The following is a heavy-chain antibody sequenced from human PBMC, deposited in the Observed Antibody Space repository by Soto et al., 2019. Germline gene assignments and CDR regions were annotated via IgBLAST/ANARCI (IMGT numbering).Heavy chain of an antibody. CDR2: IYYSGST. CDR3: ARMEGAFDI. Sequence: SETLSLTCTVSGGSISSSSYYWGWIRQPPGKGLEWIGSIYYSGSTYYNPSLKSRVTISVDTSKNQFSLKLSSVTAADTAVYCCARMEGAFDIWGQGTMVTVSS. J-gene: IGHJ3*02. D-gene: IGHD3-3*01. CDR1: GGSISSSSYY. V-gene: IGHV4-39*01.